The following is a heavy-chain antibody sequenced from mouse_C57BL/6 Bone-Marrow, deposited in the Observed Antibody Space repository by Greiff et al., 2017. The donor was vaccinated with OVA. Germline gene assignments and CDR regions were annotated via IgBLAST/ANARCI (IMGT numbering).Heavy chain of an antibody. CDR3: ADYGSSRGFAY. D-gene: IGHD1-1*01. J-gene: IGHJ3*01. CDR1: GYTFTDYY. V-gene: IGHV1-26*01. CDR2: LNPNNGGT. Sequence: EVQLQQSGPELVKPGASVKISCKASGYTFTDYYMNWVKQSHGKSLEWIGDLNPNNGGTSYNQKFKGKATLTVAKSSSTAYMELRSLTSEDSAVYYCADYGSSRGFAYWGQGTLVTVSA.